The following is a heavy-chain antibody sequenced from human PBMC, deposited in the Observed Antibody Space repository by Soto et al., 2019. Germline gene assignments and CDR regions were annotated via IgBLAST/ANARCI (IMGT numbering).Heavy chain of an antibody. D-gene: IGHD6-6*01. V-gene: IGHV4-39*01. Sequence: PSETLSLTCSVSGGSIRGSTYYWGWIRQPPGKGLEWIGFISYSGNTHYNPSLKSRVTISVDMSKDQFSLKLDSVTAADTSVYYCARRSFGSSSSTPYYFDYWGQGTLVTVSS. CDR1: GGSIRGSTYY. CDR2: ISYSGNT. CDR3: ARRSFGSSSSTPYYFDY. J-gene: IGHJ4*02.